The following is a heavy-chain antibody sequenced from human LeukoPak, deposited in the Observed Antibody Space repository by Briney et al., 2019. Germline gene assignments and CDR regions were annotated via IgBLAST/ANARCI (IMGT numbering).Heavy chain of an antibody. D-gene: IGHD6-19*01. CDR3: ARGRGYSSGWYMDY. V-gene: IGHV4-34*01. CDR2: INHSGST. J-gene: IGHJ4*02. CDR1: GGSFSGYY. Sequence: SETLSLTCAVYGGSFSGYYWSWIRQPPGKGLEWIGEINHSGSTNYNPSLKSRVTISVDTSRNQFSLKLSSVTAADTAVYYCARGRGYSSGWYMDYWGQGTLVTVSS.